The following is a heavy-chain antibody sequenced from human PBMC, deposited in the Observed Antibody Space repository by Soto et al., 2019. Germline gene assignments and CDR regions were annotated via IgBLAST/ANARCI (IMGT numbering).Heavy chain of an antibody. D-gene: IGHD5-18*01. Sequence: PGESLKISCKGSGYSFTSYWISWVRQMPGKGLEWMGRIDPSDSYTNYSPSFQGHVTISADKSISTAYLQWSSLKASDTAMYYCARHVVDTAMVNWYYYYGMDVWDQGTTVTVSS. J-gene: IGHJ6*02. CDR2: IDPSDSYT. CDR1: GYSFTSYW. CDR3: ARHVVDTAMVNWYYYYGMDV. V-gene: IGHV5-10-1*01.